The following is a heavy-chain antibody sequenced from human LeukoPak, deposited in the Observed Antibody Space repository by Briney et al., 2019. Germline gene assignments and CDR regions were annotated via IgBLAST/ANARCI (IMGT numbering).Heavy chain of an antibody. CDR1: GFTFSSYA. Sequence: PGGSLRLSCAASGFTFSSYAMHWVRQAPGKGLEYVSAISSNGGSPYYANSVKGRFTISRDNSKNTLYLQMGSLRAEDMAVYYCARAGDSYGSGSYVDYWGQGTLVTVSS. V-gene: IGHV3-64*01. J-gene: IGHJ4*02. CDR2: ISSNGGSP. CDR3: ARAGDSYGSGSYVDY. D-gene: IGHD3-10*01.